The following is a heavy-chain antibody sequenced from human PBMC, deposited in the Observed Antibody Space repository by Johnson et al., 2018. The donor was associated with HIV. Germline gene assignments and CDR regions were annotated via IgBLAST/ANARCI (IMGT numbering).Heavy chain of an antibody. CDR1: GFTFRNHD. V-gene: IGHV3-13*01. CDR3: AKERYMGSTTLADAFDM. Sequence: VQLVESGGGLVQPGGSLRLSCAASGFTFRNHDMHWVRQATGKGLEWVSAIGPTGDTYYPGSVKGRFTISRENAKNSLYLQMNSLRAEDTAVYYCAKERYMGSTTLADAFDMWGQGTMVTVSS. J-gene: IGHJ3*02. CDR2: IGPTGDT. D-gene: IGHD1-26*01.